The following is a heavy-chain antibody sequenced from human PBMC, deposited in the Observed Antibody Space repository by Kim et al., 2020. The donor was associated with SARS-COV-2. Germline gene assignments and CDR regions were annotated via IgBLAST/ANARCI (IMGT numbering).Heavy chain of an antibody. CDR2: IYYSGST. V-gene: IGHV4-39*01. J-gene: IGHJ2*01. Sequence: SETLSLTCSVSGGSISSSDYYWGWLRQPPGKGLEWIATIYYSGSTYYNPSLKGRVTISVDTSKKQFSLRLSSVTAADAAVYYCARHLRNWYFDLWGRGTLVTVSS. CDR3: ARHLRNWYFDL. CDR1: GGSISSSDYY.